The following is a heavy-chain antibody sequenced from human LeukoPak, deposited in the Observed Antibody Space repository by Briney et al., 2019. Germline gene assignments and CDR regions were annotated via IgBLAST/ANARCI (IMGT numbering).Heavy chain of an antibody. CDR1: GYTFTSHG. CDR3: ARSPDILTGENFDY. V-gene: IGHV1-18*01. D-gene: IGHD3-9*01. CDR2: ISAYNGNT. Sequence: ASVKVSCKASGYTFTSHGISWVRQAPGQGLEWMGWISAYNGNTNYAQNLQGRVTMTRDTSISTAYMELSRLRSDDTAVYYCARSPDILTGENFDYWGQGTLVTVSS. J-gene: IGHJ4*02.